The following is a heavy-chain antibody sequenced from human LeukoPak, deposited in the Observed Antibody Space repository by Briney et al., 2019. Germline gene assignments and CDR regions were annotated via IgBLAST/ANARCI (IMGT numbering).Heavy chain of an antibody. CDR2: IKQDGSEK. V-gene: IGHV3-7*01. CDR1: GFTVVSNY. J-gene: IGHJ2*01. CDR3: ARDNIFGRSWYFDL. D-gene: IGHD1-26*01. Sequence: GGSLRLSCAASGFTVVSNYMSWVRQAPGKGLEWVANIKQDGSEKYYVDSVKGRFTISRDNAKNSLYLQMNSLRAEDTAVYYCARDNIFGRSWYFDLWGRGTLVTVSS.